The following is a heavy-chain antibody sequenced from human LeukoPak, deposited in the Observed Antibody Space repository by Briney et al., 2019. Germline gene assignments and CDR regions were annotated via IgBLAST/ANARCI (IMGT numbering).Heavy chain of an antibody. CDR2: IDWDDNK. J-gene: IGHJ5*02. CDR1: GFSLTTTGMC. D-gene: IGHD6-13*01. V-gene: IGHV2-70*01. Sequence: SGPALVKPTQTLTLTCTFSGFSLTTTGMCVSWIRQPPGKALEWLAVIDWDDNKFYSTSLKTRLTISKDNSKNQVVLTVTNMDPGDTATYYCARCIAEGGTGWFDPWGQGTLVTVSS. CDR3: ARCIAEGGTGWFDP.